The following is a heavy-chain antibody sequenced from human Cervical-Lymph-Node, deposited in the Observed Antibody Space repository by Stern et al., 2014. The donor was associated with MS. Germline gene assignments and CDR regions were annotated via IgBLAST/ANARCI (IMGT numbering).Heavy chain of an antibody. V-gene: IGHV3-30*18. J-gene: IGHJ6*02. CDR2: YYGNNK. CDR3: AKDRPDWGLNYYGMDV. Sequence: QVQLVESGGGVVQPGRSLRLSCAASGLIFSRYGLHWVRQAPGKGLELVAYYGNNKFYADSVEGRFTSSRDDSKNTLYLQMNSLRAEDTAVYYCAKDRPDWGLNYYGMDVWGQGTTVTVSS. CDR1: GLIFSRYG. D-gene: IGHD7-27*01.